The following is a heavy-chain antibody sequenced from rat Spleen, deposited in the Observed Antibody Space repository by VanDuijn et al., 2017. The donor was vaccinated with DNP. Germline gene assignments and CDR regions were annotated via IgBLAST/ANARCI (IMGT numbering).Heavy chain of an antibody. D-gene: IGHD5-1*01. CDR2: ISSSGSRT. CDR3: KLGGAY. J-gene: IGHJ2*01. V-gene: IGHV5-20*01. CDR1: GFTFSNYY. Sequence: EVQLVESGGGLVQPGRSLRLSCAASGFTFSNYYMAWVRQNTRKGLEWVATISSSGSRTYYPDSAKGRFTISRDNEKGSLYLEMNSLGSEDTATYYCKLGGAYWGQGVMVTVSS.